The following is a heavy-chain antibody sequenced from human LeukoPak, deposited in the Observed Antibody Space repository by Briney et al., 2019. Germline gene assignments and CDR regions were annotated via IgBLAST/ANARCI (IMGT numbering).Heavy chain of an antibody. CDR2: IYYSGST. D-gene: IGHD5-24*01. CDR1: GGSISSYY. Sequence: PSETLSLTCTVSGGSISSYYWSWIRQPPGKGPEWIGYIYYSGSTNYNPSLKSRVTISVDTSKNQFSLKLSSVTAADTAVYYCARVEMATIYFDYWGQGTLVTVSS. V-gene: IGHV4-59*01. J-gene: IGHJ4*02. CDR3: ARVEMATIYFDY.